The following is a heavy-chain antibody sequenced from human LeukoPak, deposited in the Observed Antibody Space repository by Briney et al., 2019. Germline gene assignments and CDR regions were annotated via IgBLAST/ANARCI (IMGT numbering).Heavy chain of an antibody. V-gene: IGHV4-39*07. D-gene: IGHD2-2*01. J-gene: IGHJ4*02. CDR2: IYYSGST. Sequence: SETLSLTCTVSGGSISSSSYYWGWIRQPPGKGLEWIGSIYYSGSTYYNPSLKSRVTISVDTSKNQFSLKLSSVTAADTAVYYCARDEMGYQLLRTFDYWGQGTLVTVSS. CDR3: ARDEMGYQLLRTFDY. CDR1: GGSISSSSYY.